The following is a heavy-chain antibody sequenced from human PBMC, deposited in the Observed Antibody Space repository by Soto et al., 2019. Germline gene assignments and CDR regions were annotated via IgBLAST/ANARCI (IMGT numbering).Heavy chain of an antibody. CDR3: ARGLSVTLSDN. V-gene: IGHV4-31*03. D-gene: IGHD4-17*01. CDR1: GGSISTGGYY. Sequence: QVQLQESGPGLVKPSQTLSLTCTVSGGSISTGGYYWTWIRQHPGKGLEWIGYVYYSGSTYYNPSLKSRVTISVDTSKNQFSLKLSSVTAADTAVYYCARGLSVTLSDNWGQGTLVTVSS. J-gene: IGHJ4*02. CDR2: VYYSGST.